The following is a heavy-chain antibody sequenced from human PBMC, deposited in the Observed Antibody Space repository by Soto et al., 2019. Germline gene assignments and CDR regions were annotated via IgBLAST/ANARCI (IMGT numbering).Heavy chain of an antibody. CDR3: ARHDSEFWREGLYYYDGMDV. V-gene: IGHV4-39*01. D-gene: IGHD3-3*01. CDR2: FYYSGST. CDR1: VGSISSSSYY. J-gene: IGHJ6*02. Sequence: QLQLQESGPGLVTPSETLSLTCTVSVGSISSSSYYWGWIRQPPGKGLEWIGSFYYSGSTYHKPPLKSRVTISVDTSQSQFSLKLSSVAVADTAVYYCARHDSEFWREGLYYYDGMDVWGQGTTVTVYS.